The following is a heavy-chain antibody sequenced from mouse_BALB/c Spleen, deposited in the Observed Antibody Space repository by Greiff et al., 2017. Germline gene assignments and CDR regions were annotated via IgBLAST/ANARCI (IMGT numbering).Heavy chain of an antibody. CDR1: GFSLTSYA. CDR3: AKPGESYYGIYHDFDV. V-gene: IGHV2-3*01. CDR2: IWGDGST. Sequence: QVQLKQSGPGLVAPSQSLSITCTVSGFSLTSYAVSWVRQPPGKGLEWLGVIWGDGSTNDHSALISRLSISKDNYKSQVFLKLNSLQTADTATYFCAKPGESYYGIYHDFDVWGAGTTVTVSS. J-gene: IGHJ1*01. D-gene: IGHD2-1*01.